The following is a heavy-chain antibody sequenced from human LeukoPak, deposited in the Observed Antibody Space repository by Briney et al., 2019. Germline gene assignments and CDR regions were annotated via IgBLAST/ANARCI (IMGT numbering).Heavy chain of an antibody. V-gene: IGHV3-30*02. CDR3: ARVLLWFGELDWFDP. D-gene: IGHD3-10*01. Sequence: GGSLRLSCAASGFAFSTYGMHWVRQAPGKGLEWVAFIRLDGSNKYYADSVKGRFTISRDNSKNTLYLQMNSLRAEDTAVYYCARVLLWFGELDWFDPWGQGTLVTVSS. CDR2: IRLDGSNK. J-gene: IGHJ5*02. CDR1: GFAFSTYG.